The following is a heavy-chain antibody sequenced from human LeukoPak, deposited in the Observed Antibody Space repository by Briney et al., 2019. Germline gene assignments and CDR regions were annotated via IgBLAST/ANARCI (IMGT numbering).Heavy chain of an antibody. J-gene: IGHJ4*02. Sequence: GGSLRLSCAASGLSFSTFAMSWVRQGPATGLEWVSSIRGNGETFYADSVKGRFTISRDNSKNTLYLQMNSLRAEDTAVYYCAKSGSAGHLYFADYWGQGTLVTVSS. D-gene: IGHD3-10*01. CDR1: GLSFSTFA. V-gene: IGHV3-23*01. CDR2: IRGNGET. CDR3: AKSGSAGHLYFADY.